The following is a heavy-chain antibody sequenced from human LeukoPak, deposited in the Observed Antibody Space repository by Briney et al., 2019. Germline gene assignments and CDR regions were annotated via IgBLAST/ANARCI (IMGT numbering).Heavy chain of an antibody. CDR1: GFTFDDYA. Sequence: PGRSPRLSCAASGFTFDDYAMHWVRQAPGKGLEWVSGISWNSFTIGYADSVKGRFTISRDNAKNSLYLQMNSLRVEDTALYYCAKDIGRVDTASTYMDVWGKGTTVTISS. D-gene: IGHD5-18*01. V-gene: IGHV3-9*01. CDR3: AKDIGRVDTASTYMDV. CDR2: ISWNSFTI. J-gene: IGHJ6*03.